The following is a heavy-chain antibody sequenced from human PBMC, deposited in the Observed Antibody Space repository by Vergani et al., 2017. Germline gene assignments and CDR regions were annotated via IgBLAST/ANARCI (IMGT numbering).Heavy chain of an antibody. Sequence: EVQLVESGGGLVQPGGSLRLSCAASGFTFSSYWMSWVRQAPGKGLEWVANIKQDGSEKYYVDSVKGRFTISRDNAKNSLYLQMNSLRAEDTAVYYCARDQYVFWSGYHDAFDVWGQGTMVTVSS. CDR2: IKQDGSEK. V-gene: IGHV3-7*01. CDR1: GFTFSSYW. J-gene: IGHJ3*01. D-gene: IGHD3-3*01. CDR3: ARDQYVFWSGYHDAFDV.